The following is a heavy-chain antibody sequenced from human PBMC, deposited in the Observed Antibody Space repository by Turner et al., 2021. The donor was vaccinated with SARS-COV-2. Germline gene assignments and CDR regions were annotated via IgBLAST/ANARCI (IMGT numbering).Heavy chain of an antibody. J-gene: IGHJ6*02. CDR3: ARGGVGSGDPIDYYYYYGMDV. CDR2: INPNLGIA. V-gene: IGHV1-69*04. Sequence: QVQRAPSGARGKKPGSSVKVSCNASGGTFRSYAISWVRQAPGQGLEWMGRINPNLGIANYAENVKGRVTITADKATSTAYMELNSLRSEDTAVYYCARGGVGSGDPIDYYYYYGMDVWGQGTTVTVSS. D-gene: IGHD1-26*01. CDR1: GGTFRSYA.